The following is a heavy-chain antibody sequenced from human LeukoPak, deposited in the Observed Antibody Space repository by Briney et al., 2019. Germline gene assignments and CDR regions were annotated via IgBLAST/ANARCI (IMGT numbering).Heavy chain of an antibody. CDR3: ARLSDSDSSGYYWGFEY. Sequence: PSETLSLTCTVSGDSISSYYWSWIRQPPGKGLEWIGYIYYSGSTNYNPSLKSRVTISVDRSKNQFSLKLSSMTAADTAVYYCARLSDSDSSGYYWGFEYWGQGTLVTVSS. CDR1: GDSISSYY. J-gene: IGHJ4*02. CDR2: IYYSGST. D-gene: IGHD3-22*01. V-gene: IGHV4-59*08.